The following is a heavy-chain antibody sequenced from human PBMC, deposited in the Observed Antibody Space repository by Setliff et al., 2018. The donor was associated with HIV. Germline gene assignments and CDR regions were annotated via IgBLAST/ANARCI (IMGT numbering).Heavy chain of an antibody. CDR1: GGSISSSNYY. J-gene: IGHJ4*02. Sequence: PSETLSLTCSVSGGSISSSNYYWGWIRQPPGKGLEWVSNTKYDGSESYYVDSVKGRFIASTDNAKNSLFLEMNSLKAEDTAVYYCARAYNVYDYRFDSSGYDYWGQGTLVTVSS. CDR3: ARAYNVYDYRFDSSGYDY. CDR2: TKYDGSES. V-gene: IGHV3-7*03. D-gene: IGHD3-22*01.